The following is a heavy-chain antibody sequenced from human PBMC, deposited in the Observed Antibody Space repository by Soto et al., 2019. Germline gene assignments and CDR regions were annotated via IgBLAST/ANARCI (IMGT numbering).Heavy chain of an antibody. J-gene: IGHJ3*02. D-gene: IGHD1-1*01. V-gene: IGHV4-31*03. Sequence: PSETLSLTCTVSGGSINSGGYYWSWMRQYPGKGLEWMGYIYYSGSTYYSPSLKSRLIISVDTSKNQFSLKLTSVTAADTAVYYCARTVQGYNDVFDIWGQGTMVTVS. CDR1: GGSINSGGYY. CDR3: ARTVQGYNDVFDI. CDR2: IYYSGST.